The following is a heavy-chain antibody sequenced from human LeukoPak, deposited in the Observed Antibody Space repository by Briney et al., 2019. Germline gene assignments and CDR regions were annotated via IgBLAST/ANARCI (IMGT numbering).Heavy chain of an antibody. V-gene: IGHV4-39*01. CDR1: GGSISSSSYY. Sequence: TSETLSLTCTVSGGSISSSSYYWGWIRQPPGKGLEWIVSIYYSGSTYYNPSLKSRVTISVDTSKNQFSLKLSSVTAADTAVYYCARRFVDTSTGAFDIWGQGTMVTVSS. J-gene: IGHJ3*02. CDR2: IYYSGST. D-gene: IGHD5-18*01. CDR3: ARRFVDTSTGAFDI.